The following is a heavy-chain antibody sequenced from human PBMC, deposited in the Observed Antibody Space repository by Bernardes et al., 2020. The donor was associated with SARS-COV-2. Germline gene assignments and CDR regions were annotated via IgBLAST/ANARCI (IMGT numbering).Heavy chain of an antibody. V-gene: IGHV3-23*01. CDR1: GFTFNDYA. Sequence: GGSLRLSCAASGFTFNDYAMSWVRQAPGKGLEWVSSISASGRTTYYSDSVKGRFTISRDNSKNIVHLQMNTLRVEDTAMFYCTKEVSSSSGGCFDHWGQGALVTVSS. CDR2: ISASGRTT. D-gene: IGHD6-6*01. CDR3: TKEVSSSSGGCFDH. J-gene: IGHJ4*02.